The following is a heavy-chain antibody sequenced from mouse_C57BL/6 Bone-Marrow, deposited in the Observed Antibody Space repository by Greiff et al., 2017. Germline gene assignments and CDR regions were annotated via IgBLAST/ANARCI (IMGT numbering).Heavy chain of an antibody. CDR2: IHPSDSDT. CDR1: GYTFTSYW. J-gene: IGHJ4*01. Sequence: VKLQQPGAELVKPGASVKVSCKASGYTFTSYWMHWVKQRPGQGLEWIGRIHPSDSDTNYNQKFKGKATLTVDKSSSTAYMQLSSLTSEDSAVYYCAIKGTLRYYAMDYWGQGTSVTVSS. V-gene: IGHV1-74*01. CDR3: AIKGTLRYYAMDY. D-gene: IGHD1-1*01.